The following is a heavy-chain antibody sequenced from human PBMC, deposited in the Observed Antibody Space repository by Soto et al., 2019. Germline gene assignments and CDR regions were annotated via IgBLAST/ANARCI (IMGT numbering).Heavy chain of an antibody. D-gene: IGHD2-8*01. J-gene: IGHJ4*02. CDR2: IYYSGRT. V-gene: IGHV4-59*01. Sequence: SETLSLTCTVSGGSTSRYYWSWIRQPPGKGLEWIAEIYYSGRTNYNPSLKSRVTISLESAKNQISLKVTSLNTADTAVYYCERSGRRRDGHSLWHFDSWGQGTSVTVSS. CDR3: ERSGRRRDGHSLWHFDS. CDR1: GGSTSRYY.